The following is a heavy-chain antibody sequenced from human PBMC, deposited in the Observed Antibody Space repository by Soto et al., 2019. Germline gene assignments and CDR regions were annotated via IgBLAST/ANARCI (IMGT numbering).Heavy chain of an antibody. V-gene: IGHV1-24*01. D-gene: IGHD3-22*01. CDR1: GYTLTELS. CDR2: FDPEDGET. Sequence: GASVKVSCKVSGYTLTELSMHWVRQAPGKGLEWMGGFDPEDGETIYAQKFQGRVTMTEDTSTDTAYMELSSLRSEDTAVYYCATYYYDSSGYRFDFDYWGQGTLVTVSS. J-gene: IGHJ4*02. CDR3: ATYYYDSSGYRFDFDY.